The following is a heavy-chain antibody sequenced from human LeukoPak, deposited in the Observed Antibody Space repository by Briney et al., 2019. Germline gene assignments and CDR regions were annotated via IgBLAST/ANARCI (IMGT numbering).Heavy chain of an antibody. D-gene: IGHD4-23*01. Sequence: SETLSLTCTVSGGSISSRSDYWGWIRPTPGKGLEWIGNLDSSGSTYYNPSLKSRVTISVGTSKNQFSLNLRSVTAADTAIYFCSRSHDYGGLYFYYYMDVWGKGTTVTVSS. V-gene: IGHV4-39*01. CDR3: SRSHDYGGLYFYYYMDV. CDR1: GGSISSRSDY. CDR2: LDSSGST. J-gene: IGHJ6*03.